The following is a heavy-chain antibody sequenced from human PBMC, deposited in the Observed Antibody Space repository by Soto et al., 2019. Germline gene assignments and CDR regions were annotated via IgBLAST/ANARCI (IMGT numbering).Heavy chain of an antibody. V-gene: IGHV3-21*01. CDR2: ISDSGHYI. D-gene: IGHD3-22*01. CDR3: ARSGLTLPFSPSHWFDP. Sequence: PGGSLRLSCAASGFTFSTYGMNWVRQAPGKGLEWLSSISDSGHYIYYADSVKGRFTISRDNAKNSLFLQMNSLRGEDTAVYYCARSGLTLPFSPSHWFDPWGLGTLVTVYS. CDR1: GFTFSTYG. J-gene: IGHJ5*02.